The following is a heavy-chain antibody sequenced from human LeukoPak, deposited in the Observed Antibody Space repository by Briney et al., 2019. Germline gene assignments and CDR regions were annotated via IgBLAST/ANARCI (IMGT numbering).Heavy chain of an antibody. V-gene: IGHV3-74*01. Sequence: GGSLRLSCAASGFTFSIYWMHWVRQAPGKGLMWVSRINSDGSSTSYADSVKGRFTISRDNAKNTLYLQTNSLRAEDTAVYYCARILDIMVRGVMRGFDYWGQGTLVTVSS. CDR2: INSDGSST. CDR3: ARILDIMVRGVMRGFDY. CDR1: GFTFSIYW. D-gene: IGHD3-10*01. J-gene: IGHJ4*02.